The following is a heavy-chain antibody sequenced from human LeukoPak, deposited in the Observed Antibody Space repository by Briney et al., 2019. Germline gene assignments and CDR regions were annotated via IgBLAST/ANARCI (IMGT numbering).Heavy chain of an antibody. Sequence: SETLSLTCTVSGGSISSSSYYWGWIRQPPGKGLEWIGSIYYSGSTYYNPSLKSRVTISVDTSKNQFSLKLSSVTAADTAVYYCARHLRSLRYLLRGFDPWGQGTLVTVSS. CDR2: IYYSGST. J-gene: IGHJ5*02. CDR3: ARHLRSLRYLLRGFDP. V-gene: IGHV4-39*01. D-gene: IGHD3-9*01. CDR1: GGSISSSSYY.